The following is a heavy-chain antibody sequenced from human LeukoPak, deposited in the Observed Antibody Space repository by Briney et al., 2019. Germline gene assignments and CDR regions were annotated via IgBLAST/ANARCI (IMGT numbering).Heavy chain of an antibody. CDR3: ARERAYCSSTSCYRYYYYYMDV. V-gene: IGHV3-48*03. CDR2: ISSSGSTI. CDR1: GFTFSSYE. J-gene: IGHJ6*03. Sequence: GGSLRLSCAASGFTFSSYEMNWVRQAPGKGLEWVSYISSSGSTIYYADSVKGRFTISRDNSKNTLYLQMNSLRAEDTAVYYCARERAYCSSTSCYRYYYYYMDVWGKGTTVTISS. D-gene: IGHD2-2*01.